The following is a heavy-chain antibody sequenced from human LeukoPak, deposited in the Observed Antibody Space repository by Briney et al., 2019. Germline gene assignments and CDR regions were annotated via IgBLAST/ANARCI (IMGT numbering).Heavy chain of an antibody. CDR2: INPNSGGT. V-gene: IGHV1-2*02. CDR3: ASSKGYYMDV. J-gene: IGHJ6*03. CDR1: GDTFTGYY. Sequence: GGSVSVSCRASGDTFTGYYMHGVRQAPGEGGEWRGGINPNSGGTNYAQTFQGRVTMTRDTSISTAYMELSSLRSEDTAVYYCASSKGYYMDVRGDGTTVTIS.